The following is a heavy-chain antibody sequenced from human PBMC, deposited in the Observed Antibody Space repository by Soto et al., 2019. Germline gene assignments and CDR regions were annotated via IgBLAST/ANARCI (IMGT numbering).Heavy chain of an antibody. CDR3: AMKAEYSSSWYSSSGSYFAFDS. CDR2: INAGYGTT. V-gene: IGHV1-3*01. CDR1: GYTFTSYA. D-gene: IGHD6-13*01. Sequence: ASVKVSCKASGYTFTSYAMHWVRQAPGQRLEWMGGINAGYGTTKYAQKFQGRVTITTDTSTSTAYMELSSLRSEDTAVYYCAMKAEYSSSWYSSSGSYFAFDSWGQGSMVTVSS. J-gene: IGHJ3*02.